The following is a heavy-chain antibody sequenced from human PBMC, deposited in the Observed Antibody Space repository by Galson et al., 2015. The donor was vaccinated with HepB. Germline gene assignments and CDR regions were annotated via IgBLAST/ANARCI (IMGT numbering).Heavy chain of an antibody. V-gene: IGHV1-46*03. CDR2: INPSGGST. CDR3: ARSTVPTYDFDY. Sequence: SVKVSCKASGYTFTSYYMHWVRQAPGRGLEWMGIINPSGGSTSYAQKFQGRVTMTRDTSTSTVYMELSSLRSEDTAVYYCARSTVPTYDFDYWGQGTLVTVSS. D-gene: IGHD5-12*01. CDR1: GYTFTSYY. J-gene: IGHJ4*02.